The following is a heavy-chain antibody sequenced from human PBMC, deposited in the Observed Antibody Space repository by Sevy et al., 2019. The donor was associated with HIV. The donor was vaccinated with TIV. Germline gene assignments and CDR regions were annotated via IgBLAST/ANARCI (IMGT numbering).Heavy chain of an antibody. V-gene: IGHV4-39*01. Sequence: SETLSLTCTVSGGSISSSGSCWGWIRQPPGKGLEWIGTIYYGGNTYYNPSLKSRVNISVDTSKNQFSLRLSSVTAADTAVYYCAGVDGYSGYDYPPGYFDYWGQGTLVTVSS. D-gene: IGHD5-12*01. CDR3: AGVDGYSGYDYPPGYFDY. CDR1: GGSISSSGSC. CDR2: IYYGGNT. J-gene: IGHJ4*02.